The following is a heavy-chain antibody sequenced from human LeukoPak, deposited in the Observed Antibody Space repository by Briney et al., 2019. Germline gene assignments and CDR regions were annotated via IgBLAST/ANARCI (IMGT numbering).Heavy chain of an antibody. CDR3: AREAGNQYSNYYFDY. J-gene: IGHJ4*02. Sequence: ASVKVSCKASGYTFTSYGISWVRQAPGQGLEWMGWISAYNGNTNYAQKLQGRVTMTTDTSTSTAYMELRSLRSDDTAVYYCAREAGNQYSNYYFDYWGQGTLVAVSS. CDR1: GYTFTSYG. V-gene: IGHV1-18*01. CDR2: ISAYNGNT. D-gene: IGHD4-11*01.